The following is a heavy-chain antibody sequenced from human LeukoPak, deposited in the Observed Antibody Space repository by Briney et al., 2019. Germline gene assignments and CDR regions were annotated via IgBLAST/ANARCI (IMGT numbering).Heavy chain of an antibody. CDR1: GFPFIEYS. CDR3: AKNGGDSYGTGHFDC. J-gene: IGHJ4*02. CDR2: IGGSGANT. Sequence: GGSLRLSCTASGFPFIEYSMNWVRQAPGKGLEWVSAIGGSGANTYYADSVKGRFTISRDNSKNTLYLQMDSLRADDTAVYYCAKNGGDSYGTGHFDCWGQGTLVTVSS. D-gene: IGHD3-10*01. V-gene: IGHV3-23*01.